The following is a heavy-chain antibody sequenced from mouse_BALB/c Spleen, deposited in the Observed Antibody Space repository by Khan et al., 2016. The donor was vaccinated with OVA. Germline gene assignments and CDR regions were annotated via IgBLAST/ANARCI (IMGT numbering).Heavy chain of an antibody. CDR1: GYTFINYW. CDR3: ARRGLRWDFDY. CDR2: INPSTGYT. J-gene: IGHJ2*01. Sequence: QMQLQQSGAELAKPGASVKMSCKASGYTFINYWILWVKQRPGQGLEWIGYINPSTGYTEYNQNFKDKATLTADKSSSTAYMQLSSLTSEDSAVYYCARRGLRWDFDYWGQGTTLTVSP. D-gene: IGHD1-1*01. V-gene: IGHV1-7*01.